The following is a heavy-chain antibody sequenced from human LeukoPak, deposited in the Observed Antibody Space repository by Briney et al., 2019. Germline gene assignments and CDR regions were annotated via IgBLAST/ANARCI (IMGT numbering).Heavy chain of an antibody. CDR2: INPNSGGT. V-gene: IGHV1-2*02. D-gene: IGHD5-18*01. J-gene: IGHJ5*02. Sequence: SSVTVSCKASGYTFTVYYMHWVRQAPGQGLEWMGWINPNSGGTNYAQKFQGRVTMTRDTSISTAYMELRRLRSDDTAVYYCASGYSYGSSWFDPWGQGNLVTVSS. CDR1: GYTFTVYY. CDR3: ASGYSYGSSWFDP.